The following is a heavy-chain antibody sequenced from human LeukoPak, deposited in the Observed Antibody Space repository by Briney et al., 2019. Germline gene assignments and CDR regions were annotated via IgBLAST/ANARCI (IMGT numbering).Heavy chain of an antibody. V-gene: IGHV3-23*01. J-gene: IGHJ4*02. CDR2: ISGSGGST. CDR1: GFTFSSYA. CDR3: AKLPPFDWLLSQFDY. Sequence: GGSLGLSCAASGFTFSSYAMSWVRQAPGKGLEWVSAISGSGGSTYYADSVKGRFTISRDNSKNTLYLQMNSLRAEDTAVYYCAKLPPFDWLLSQFDYWGQGTLVTVSS. D-gene: IGHD3-9*01.